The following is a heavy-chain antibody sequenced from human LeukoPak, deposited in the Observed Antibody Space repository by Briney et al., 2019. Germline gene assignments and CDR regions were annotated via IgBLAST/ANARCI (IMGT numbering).Heavy chain of an antibody. Sequence: ASVKVPCKVSGYTLTELSMHWVRQAPGKGLEWMGGFGPEDGETIYAQKFQGRVTMTEHTSTDTAYMELSSLRSEDTAVYYCATDCSPRCLDGFDIWGQGTMVTVSS. CDR1: GYTLTELS. CDR2: FGPEDGET. D-gene: IGHD4-17*01. J-gene: IGHJ3*02. CDR3: ATDCSPRCLDGFDI. V-gene: IGHV1-24*01.